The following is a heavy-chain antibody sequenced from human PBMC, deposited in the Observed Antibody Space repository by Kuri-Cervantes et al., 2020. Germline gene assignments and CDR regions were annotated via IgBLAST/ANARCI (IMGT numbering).Heavy chain of an antibody. Sequence: ESLKISCAVYGGSFSGYYWSWIRQPPGKGLEWIGEINHSGSTNYNPSLKSRVTISVDTSKNQFSLKLSSVTAADTAVYYCAREGGSGSYYSPWGQGTLVTVSS. CDR3: AREGGSGSYYSP. V-gene: IGHV4-34*01. J-gene: IGHJ4*02. D-gene: IGHD3-10*01. CDR2: INHSGST. CDR1: GGSFSGYY.